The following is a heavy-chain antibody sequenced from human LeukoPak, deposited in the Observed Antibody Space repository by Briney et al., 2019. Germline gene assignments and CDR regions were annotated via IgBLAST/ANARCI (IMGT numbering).Heavy chain of an antibody. CDR2: IYYSGST. Sequence: NPSETLSLTCTVSGGSISSSSYYWGWIRQPPGKGLEWIGSIYYSGSTYYNPSLKSRVTISVDTSKNQFSLKLSSVTAADTAVYYCARQRSLGLWYVGWFDPWGQGTLVTVSS. CDR3: ARQRSLGLWYVGWFDP. J-gene: IGHJ5*02. CDR1: GGSISSSSYY. D-gene: IGHD5-18*01. V-gene: IGHV4-39*01.